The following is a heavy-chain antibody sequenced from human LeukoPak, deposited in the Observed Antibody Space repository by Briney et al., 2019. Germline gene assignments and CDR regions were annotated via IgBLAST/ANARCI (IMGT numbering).Heavy chain of an antibody. J-gene: IGHJ4*02. V-gene: IGHV4-59*08. D-gene: IGHD3-22*01. CDR3: ARHRNYYDSSGYYHYFDY. Sequence: SETLSLTCTVSGGSISSYYWSWIRQPPGKGLEWIGYIYYSGNTNYNPSLKSRVTISVDTSKNQFSLKLSSVTAADTAVYYCARHRNYYDSSGYYHYFDYWGQGTLVTVSS. CDR2: IYYSGNT. CDR1: GGSISSYY.